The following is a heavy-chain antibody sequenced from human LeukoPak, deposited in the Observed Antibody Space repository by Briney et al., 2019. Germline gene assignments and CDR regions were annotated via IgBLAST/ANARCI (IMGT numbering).Heavy chain of an antibody. V-gene: IGHV4-59*01. J-gene: IGHJ4*02. Sequence: SETLSLTCTVSGGSISSYYWSWIRQPPGKGLEWIGYIYYSGSTNYNPSLKSRVTISVDTSKNQFSLKLSSVTAADTAVCYCAREERDPFTIDYWGQGTLVTVSS. CDR1: GGSISSYY. CDR2: IYYSGST. CDR3: AREERDPFTIDY.